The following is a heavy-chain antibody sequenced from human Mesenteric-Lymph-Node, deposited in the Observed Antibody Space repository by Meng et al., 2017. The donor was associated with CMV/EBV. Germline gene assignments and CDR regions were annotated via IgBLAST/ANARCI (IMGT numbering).Heavy chain of an antibody. V-gene: IGHV4-39*01. D-gene: IGHD2/OR15-2a*01. CDR3: ATTGPEYYYGMDV. CDR1: GDCISSSSHY. Sequence: AGDCISSSSHYWGWIRQPPGKGLEWIGSVYYTGYTNSNPSLKSQVNISIDTSKNQFSLKVRSVTAADAAVYYCATTGPEYYYGMDVWGQGTTVTVSS. CDR2: VYYTGYT. J-gene: IGHJ6*02.